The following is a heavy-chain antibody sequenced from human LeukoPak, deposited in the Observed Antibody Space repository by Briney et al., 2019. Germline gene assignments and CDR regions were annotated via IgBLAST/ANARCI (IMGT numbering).Heavy chain of an antibody. D-gene: IGHD6-13*01. V-gene: IGHV1-18*01. J-gene: IGHJ5*02. Sequence: ASVKVSCKASGYTFTSYGISWVRRAPGQGLEWMGWISAYNGNTNYAQKLQGRVTMTTDTSTSTAYMELRSLRSDDTAVYYCAREGAAAGKRNWFDPWGQGTLVTVSS. CDR1: GYTFTSYG. CDR3: AREGAAAGKRNWFDP. CDR2: ISAYNGNT.